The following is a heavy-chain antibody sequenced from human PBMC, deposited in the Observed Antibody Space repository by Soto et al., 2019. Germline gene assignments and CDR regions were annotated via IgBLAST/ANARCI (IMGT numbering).Heavy chain of an antibody. Sequence: QVQLVQSGAEVKKPGDSVKVSCKASGYTFTTYGITWVRQAPGQGREWMGWVSAYSGNTNYAQKLQGRLTVTTDTSTSTSYIARRSLRSDDTAVYYCARVVKAGDYGDYGRYYFDYWGHVALVTVSS. CDR2: VSAYSGNT. CDR3: ARVVKAGDYGDYGRYYFDY. CDR1: GYTFTTYG. V-gene: IGHV1-18*04. J-gene: IGHJ4*01. D-gene: IGHD4-17*01.